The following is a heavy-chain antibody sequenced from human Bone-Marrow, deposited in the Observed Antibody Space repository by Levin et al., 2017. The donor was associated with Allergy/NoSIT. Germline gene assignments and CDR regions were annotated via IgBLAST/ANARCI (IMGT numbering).Heavy chain of an antibody. J-gene: IGHJ6*02. V-gene: IGHV3-30-3*01. Sequence: GGSLRLSCAASGFTFSSYAMHWVRQAPGKGLEWVAVISYDGSNKYYADSVKGRFTISRDNSKNTLYLQMNSLRAEDTAVYYCARDSIAVDGGNYYYYGMDVWGQGTTVTVSS. D-gene: IGHD6-19*01. CDR3: ARDSIAVDGGNYYYYGMDV. CDR2: ISYDGSNK. CDR1: GFTFSSYA.